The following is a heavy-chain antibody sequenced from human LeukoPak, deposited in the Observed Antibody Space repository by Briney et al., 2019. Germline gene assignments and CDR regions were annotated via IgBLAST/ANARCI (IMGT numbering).Heavy chain of an antibody. Sequence: CLCGSTYYNPSLKSRVTISVDTSKNQFSLKLSSVTAADTAVYYCARDRGQQLPHYWGQGTLVTVSS. CDR3: ARDRGQQLPHY. J-gene: IGHJ4*02. D-gene: IGHD6-13*01. V-gene: IGHV4-30-2*05. CDR2: CLCGST.